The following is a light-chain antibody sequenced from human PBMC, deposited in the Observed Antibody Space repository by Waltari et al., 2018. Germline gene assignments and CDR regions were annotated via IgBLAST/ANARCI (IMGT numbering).Light chain of an antibody. Sequence: DIVMTQSQDSLAVSLGERATTNSRPRQSLLFTSTNKNYLSWYQKKAGQPPRLLLYWASTRESGVPDRFSGGGSGTEFTLSISSLQAEDVAVYYCQQYYNTPLTFGGGTKVDI. V-gene: IGKV4-1*01. CDR2: WAS. CDR1: QSLLFTSTNKNY. J-gene: IGKJ4*01. CDR3: QQYYNTPLT.